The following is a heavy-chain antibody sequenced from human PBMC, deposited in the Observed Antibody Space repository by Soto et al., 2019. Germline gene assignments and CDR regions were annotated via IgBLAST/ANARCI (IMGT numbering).Heavy chain of an antibody. CDR3: ARAPYSSSSFFFDY. Sequence: PAASVKVSCKASGYSFTAYFMHWVRQAPGQGLEWMGIVHPSGGNTNYAQKFQGRVTMTWDTSTTTVYMELSSLRSDDTAVYYCARAPYSSSSFFFDYWGQGTPVTVSS. J-gene: IGHJ4*02. CDR1: GYSFTAYF. D-gene: IGHD6-6*01. CDR2: VHPSGGNT. V-gene: IGHV1-46*01.